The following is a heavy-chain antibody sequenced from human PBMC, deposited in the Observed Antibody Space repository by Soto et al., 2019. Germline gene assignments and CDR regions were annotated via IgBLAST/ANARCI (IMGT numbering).Heavy chain of an antibody. Sequence: EVQLVESGGGLVQPGGSLRLSCAASGFTVSSNYMSWVRQAPGKGLEWVSVIYSGGSTYYADSVKGRFTISRDNSKNTLYVQMNSLRAEDTAVYYCARESSPRYYYYYMDVWGKGTTVTVSS. J-gene: IGHJ6*03. CDR2: IYSGGST. CDR3: ARESSPRYYYYYMDV. D-gene: IGHD6-6*01. V-gene: IGHV3-66*01. CDR1: GFTVSSNY.